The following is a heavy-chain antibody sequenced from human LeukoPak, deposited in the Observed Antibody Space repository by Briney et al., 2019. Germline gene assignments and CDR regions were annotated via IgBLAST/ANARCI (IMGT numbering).Heavy chain of an antibody. J-gene: IGHJ6*02. Sequence: ASVKVSCKASGYTFTSYGISWVRQAPGQGLEWMGWISAYNGNTNYAQKLQGRVTMTTDTSTSTAYMELRSLRSDDTAVYYCARRCSSTSCSTWSYYYYGMDVWGQGTTVTVSS. CDR2: ISAYNGNT. CDR1: GYTFTSYG. CDR3: ARRCSSTSCSTWSYYYYGMDV. V-gene: IGHV1-18*04. D-gene: IGHD2-2*01.